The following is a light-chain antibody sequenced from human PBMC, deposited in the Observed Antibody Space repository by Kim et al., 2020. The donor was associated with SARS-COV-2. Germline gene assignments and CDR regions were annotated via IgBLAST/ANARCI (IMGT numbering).Light chain of an antibody. CDR1: QSVLSSSNNKNY. V-gene: IGKV4-1*01. Sequence: ATINCKSSQSVLSSSNNKNYLAWYQRKPGQPPKLLIYWASTRESGVPDRFSGSGSGTDFTLTISSLQAEDVAVYYCQQYYSAPLTFGGGTKVDIK. J-gene: IGKJ4*01. CDR3: QQYYSAPLT. CDR2: WAS.